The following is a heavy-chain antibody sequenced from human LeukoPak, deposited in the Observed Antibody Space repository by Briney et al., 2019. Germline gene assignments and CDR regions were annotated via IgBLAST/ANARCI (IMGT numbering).Heavy chain of an antibody. D-gene: IGHD1-26*01. Sequence: GSLRLSCAASGFTFSSYSMNWVRQPPGKGLEWIGEINHSGSTNYNPSLKSRVTISVDTSKNQFSLKLSSVTAADTAVYYCARHIVGAMGYFDYWGQGTLVTVSS. V-gene: IGHV4-34*01. J-gene: IGHJ4*02. CDR1: GFTFSSYS. CDR2: INHSGST. CDR3: ARHIVGAMGYFDY.